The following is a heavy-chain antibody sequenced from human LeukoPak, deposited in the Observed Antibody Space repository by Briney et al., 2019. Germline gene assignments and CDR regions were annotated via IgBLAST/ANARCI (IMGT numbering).Heavy chain of an antibody. J-gene: IGHJ4*02. Sequence: GGSLRLSCAASGFTFSDYYMSWIRQAPGKGLEWVSYISSSGSTIYYADSVKGRFTISRDNAKNSLYLQMNSLRAEDTAVYYCAGLRYCSGGSCPRHYWGQGTLVTVSS. CDR3: AGLRYCSGGSCPRHY. V-gene: IGHV3-11*04. CDR1: GFTFSDYY. CDR2: ISSSGSTI. D-gene: IGHD2-15*01.